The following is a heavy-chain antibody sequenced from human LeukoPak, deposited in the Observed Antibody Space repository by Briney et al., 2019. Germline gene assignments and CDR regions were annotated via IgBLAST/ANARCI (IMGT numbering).Heavy chain of an antibody. J-gene: IGHJ6*03. Sequence: ASMKVSCKASGYSFTNYDFNWVRQAPGQGLEWMGWVNPNSGNTGYTQKFQGRVTMTRDTSISTAYMELRSLRSEDTAVYYCATGRGSTMTKDYSYYMDVWGKVTTVTISS. V-gene: IGHV1-8*01. CDR3: ATGRGSTMTKDYSYYMDV. CDR1: GYSFTNYD. D-gene: IGHD4-17*01. CDR2: VNPNSGNT.